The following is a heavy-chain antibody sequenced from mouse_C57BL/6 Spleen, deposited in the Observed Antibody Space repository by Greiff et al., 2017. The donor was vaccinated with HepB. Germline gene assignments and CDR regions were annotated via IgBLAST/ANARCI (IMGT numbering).Heavy chain of an antibody. CDR1: GYSITSGYY. CDR3: ARDRDYYGSSFAY. V-gene: IGHV3-6*01. CDR2: ISYDGSN. Sequence: EVQLQESGPGLVKPSQSLSLTCSVTGYSITSGYYWNWMRQFPGNKLEWMGYISYDGSNNYNPSLKNRISITRDTSKNQFFLKLNSVTTEDTATYYCARDRDYYGSSFAYWGQGTLVTVSA. D-gene: IGHD1-1*01. J-gene: IGHJ3*01.